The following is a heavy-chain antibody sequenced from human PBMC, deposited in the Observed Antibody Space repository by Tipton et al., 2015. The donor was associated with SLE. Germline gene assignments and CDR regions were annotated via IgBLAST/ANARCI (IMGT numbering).Heavy chain of an antibody. CDR1: GYIFTEYG. J-gene: IGHJ4*02. CDR2: ISAYSGST. D-gene: IGHD3-3*01. Sequence: QSGAEVKKPGASVKVSCKASGYIFTEYGFSWVRQAPGQGPEWMGWISAYSGSTNYAQNFQSRVTMTSDAFAKTAYLELRSLRSADTAVYYCARSGYYDFWSGSSLGSDSWGQGTLVTVSS. CDR3: ARSGYYDFWSGSSLGSDS. V-gene: IGHV1-18*01.